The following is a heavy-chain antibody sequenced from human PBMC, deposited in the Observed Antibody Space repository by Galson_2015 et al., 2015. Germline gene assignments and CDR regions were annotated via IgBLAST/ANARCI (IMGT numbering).Heavy chain of an antibody. J-gene: IGHJ4*02. V-gene: IGHV3-7*01. CDR2: IKQDGSEK. Sequence: SLRLSCAASGFTFSSYWMSWVRQAPGKGLEWVANIKQDGSEKYYVDSVKGRFTISRDNAKNSLYLQMNSLRAEDTAVYYCARDFWLSRLGYFDYWGQGTLVTVSS. D-gene: IGHD3-22*01. CDR3: ARDFWLSRLGYFDY. CDR1: GFTFSSYW.